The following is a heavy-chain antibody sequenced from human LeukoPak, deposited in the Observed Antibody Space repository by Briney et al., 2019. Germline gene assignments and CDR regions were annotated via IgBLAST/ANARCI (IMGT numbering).Heavy chain of an antibody. CDR1: GEPLGTFY. D-gene: IGHD2-15*01. CDR2: IHTNGYT. J-gene: IGHJ4*02. Sequence: SETLSLTCTVSGEPLGTFYWSWIRQPAGQGLEYIGRIHTNGYTNYKPSLNSRVTMSVHSSNNQFSLTLRSVTATDTAIYYCARAHSGLYLDSWGQGTLVTVSS. CDR3: ARAHSGLYLDS. V-gene: IGHV4-4*07.